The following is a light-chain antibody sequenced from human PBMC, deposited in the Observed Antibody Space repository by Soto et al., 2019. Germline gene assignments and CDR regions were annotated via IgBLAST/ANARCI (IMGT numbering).Light chain of an antibody. CDR1: SSNIGNNY. V-gene: IGLV1-51*02. Sequence: QSVLTQPPSVSAAPGQTVTISCSGSSSNIGNNYVSWYQQLPGTAPKLLIYENNKRPSGIPDRFSGSKSGTSATLGITGLQTGDEGDYYCGTWDSSLSLWVFGGGTKLTVL. J-gene: IGLJ3*02. CDR3: GTWDSSLSLWV. CDR2: ENN.